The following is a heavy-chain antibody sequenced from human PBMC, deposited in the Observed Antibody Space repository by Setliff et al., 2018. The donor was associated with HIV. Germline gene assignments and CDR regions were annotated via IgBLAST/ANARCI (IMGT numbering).Heavy chain of an antibody. D-gene: IGHD3-22*01. CDR2: IYYSGST. V-gene: IGHV4-61*01. CDR3: ARGLRVYDSSGYYYRDYYYYYMDV. CDR1: GYSISSGYY. Sequence: SETLSLTCAVSGYSISSGYYWSWIRQPPGKGLEWIGYIYYSGSTNYNPSLKSRVTISVDTSKNQFPLKLSSVTAADTAVYYCARGLRVYDSSGYYYRDYYYYYMDVWGKGTTVTVSS. J-gene: IGHJ6*03.